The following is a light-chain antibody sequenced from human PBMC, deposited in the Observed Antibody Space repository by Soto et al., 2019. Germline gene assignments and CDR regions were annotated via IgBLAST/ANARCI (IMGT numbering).Light chain of an antibody. J-gene: IGKJ5*01. CDR3: QQYVTSPAIT. V-gene: IGKV3-20*01. CDR1: ESVGDY. CDR2: GAT. Sequence: EIVLTRSPGALSLSPGERATLSCWASESVGDYLAWYQQKPGQAPRLLIYGATKRTSGTPDRFSGTGSETAFTLAISRLEPGDFAVYYCQQYVTSPAITFGQGTRLEIK.